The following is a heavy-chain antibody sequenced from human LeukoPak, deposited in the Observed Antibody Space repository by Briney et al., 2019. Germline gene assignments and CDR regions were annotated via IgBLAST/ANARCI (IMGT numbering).Heavy chain of an antibody. CDR2: IYTSGST. CDR1: GGSISSYY. CDR3: ARGAFYSIPPDY. Sequence: PSETLSVICTVSGGSISSYYWSWIRQPAGKGLEWIGRIYTSGSTNYNPSLKSRVTISVDTSKNQFSLKLSSVTAADTAVYYCARGAFYSIPPDYWGQGTLVTVSS. D-gene: IGHD2-15*01. V-gene: IGHV4-4*07. J-gene: IGHJ4*02.